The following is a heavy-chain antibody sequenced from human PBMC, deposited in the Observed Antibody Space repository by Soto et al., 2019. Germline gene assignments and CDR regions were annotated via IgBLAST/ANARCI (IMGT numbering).Heavy chain of an antibody. J-gene: IGHJ6*02. V-gene: IGHV3-48*02. Sequence: GGSLRLSCAASGFTFSSYSMNWVRQAPGKGLEWVSYISSSSSTIYYADSVKGRFTISRDNAKNSLYLQMNSLRDEDTAVYYCARPLRAKNYDFWSGYDYYYYGMDVWGQGTTVTVSS. CDR3: ARPLRAKNYDFWSGYDYYYYGMDV. CDR2: ISSSSSTI. D-gene: IGHD3-3*01. CDR1: GFTFSSYS.